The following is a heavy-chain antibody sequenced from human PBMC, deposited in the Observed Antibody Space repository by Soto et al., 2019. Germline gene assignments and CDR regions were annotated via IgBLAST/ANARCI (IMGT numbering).Heavy chain of an antibody. V-gene: IGHV4-59*01. CDR1: GGSISSYY. J-gene: IGHJ4*02. D-gene: IGHD6-13*01. CDR2: IYYSGST. CDR3: AREGAAAGTSVDY. Sequence: QVQLQESGPGLVKPSETLALTCTVSGGSISSYYWSWIRQPPGKGLEWIGYIYYSGSTNYTPSLKSRVTISVDTSKNQFSLQLSSVTAADTAVYYCAREGAAAGTSVDYWGQGTLVTVSS.